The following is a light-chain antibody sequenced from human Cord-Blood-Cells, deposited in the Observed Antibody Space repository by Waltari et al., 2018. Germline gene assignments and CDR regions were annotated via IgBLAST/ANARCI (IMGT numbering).Light chain of an antibody. CDR2: DAS. Sequence: EIVLTPSPATLSLSPGERATLSCRARQSVSSYLAWYQQKPGQAPRLLIYDASTRAAGIAAMFSCSGSARDFTLYISSLEPEEFAVYYSQQRSNLPWTFGQGTKVEIK. CDR1: QSVSSY. CDR3: QQRSNLPWT. V-gene: IGKV3-11*02. J-gene: IGKJ1*01.